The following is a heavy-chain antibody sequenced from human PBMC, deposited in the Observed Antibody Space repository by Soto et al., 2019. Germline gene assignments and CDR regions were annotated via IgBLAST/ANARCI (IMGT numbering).Heavy chain of an antibody. CDR2: IRSDGSDI. Sequence: GGALRLSCAASGFTFSSYWMHWVRQAPGKGLVWVSRIRSDGSDISYADSVKGRFSISRDNAENTLFLQMNSLRAEDTAVYYCARDVIPGSGSYTLYWGQGALVTVSS. CDR1: GFTFSSYW. V-gene: IGHV3-74*01. D-gene: IGHD3-10*01. CDR3: ARDVIPGSGSYTLY. J-gene: IGHJ4*02.